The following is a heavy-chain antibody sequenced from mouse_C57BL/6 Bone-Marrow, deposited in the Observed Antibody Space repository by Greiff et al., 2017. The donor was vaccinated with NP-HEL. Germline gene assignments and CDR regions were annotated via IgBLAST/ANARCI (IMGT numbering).Heavy chain of an antibody. CDR1: GYTFTSYW. V-gene: IGHV1-7*01. Sequence: QVQLQQSGAELAKPGASVTLSCKASGYTFTSYWMHWVKQRPGQGLEWIGYINPSSGYTKYNQKFKDQATLTADKSFSTAYMPLRSLTYEDSAVYYCARLRRGFYWYCDVWGTGTTVTVSS. CDR3: ARLRRGFYWYCDV. CDR2: INPSSGYT. D-gene: IGHD2-12*01. J-gene: IGHJ1*03.